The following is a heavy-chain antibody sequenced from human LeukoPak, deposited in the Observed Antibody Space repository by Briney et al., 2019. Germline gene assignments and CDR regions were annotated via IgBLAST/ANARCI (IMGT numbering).Heavy chain of an antibody. V-gene: IGHV1-2*02. J-gene: IGHJ5*02. CDR2: INPNSGGT. CDR1: GYTFTGYY. CDR3: ARQYEDSSSWYGGWFDP. D-gene: IGHD6-13*01. Sequence: GASVKVSCKASGYTFTGYYMHWVRQAPGQGLEWMGLINPNSGGTNYAQKFQGRVTMTRDTSISTAYMELSRLRSDDTAVYYCARQYEDSSSWYGGWFDPWGQGTLVTVSS.